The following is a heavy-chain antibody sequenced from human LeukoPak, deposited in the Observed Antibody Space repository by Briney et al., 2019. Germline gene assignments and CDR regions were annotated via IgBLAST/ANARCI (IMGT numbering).Heavy chain of an antibody. Sequence: GGSLRLSCAASGFTFDDYAMHWVRQAPGKGLEWVSGISWNSGSIGYADSVEGRFTISRDNAKNSLYLQMNSLRAEDTALYYCAKESYYYDSSGYYSRTFDYWGQGTLVTVSS. V-gene: IGHV3-9*01. CDR2: ISWNSGSI. J-gene: IGHJ4*02. CDR1: GFTFDDYA. CDR3: AKESYYYDSSGYYSRTFDY. D-gene: IGHD3-22*01.